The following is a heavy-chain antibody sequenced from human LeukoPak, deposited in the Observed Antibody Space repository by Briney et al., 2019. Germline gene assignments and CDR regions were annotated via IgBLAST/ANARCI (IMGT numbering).Heavy chain of an antibody. CDR3: ARARDGSYDY. J-gene: IGHJ4*02. CDR1: GFTFSSFG. V-gene: IGHV3-48*02. CDR2: ISSSSRTV. Sequence: GGSLRLSCATSGFTFSSFGMSWVRQAPGKGLEWISYISSSSRTVHYADSVKGRFTISRDNAKNSLYLQMNSLRDEDTAVYYCARARDGSYDYWGQGTLVTVSS. D-gene: IGHD1-26*01.